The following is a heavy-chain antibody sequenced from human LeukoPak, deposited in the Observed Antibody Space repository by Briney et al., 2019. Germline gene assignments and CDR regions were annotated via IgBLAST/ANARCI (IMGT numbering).Heavy chain of an antibody. CDR2: INPNTGST. J-gene: IGHJ4*02. V-gene: IGHV1-46*01. CDR3: AKEYSSGGFDY. CDR1: GYTFTSYY. D-gene: IGHD6-19*01. Sequence: ASVKVSCKASGYTFTSYYMHWVRQAPGQGLEWMGIINPNTGSTDYAQKFQGRVTMTRDTSTSTVYMELSSLRSENTAVYYCAKEYSSGGFDYWGQGTLVTVSS.